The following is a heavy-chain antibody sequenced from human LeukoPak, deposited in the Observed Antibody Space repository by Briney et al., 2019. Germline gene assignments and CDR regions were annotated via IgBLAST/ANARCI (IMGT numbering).Heavy chain of an antibody. Sequence: KPSETLSLTCTVSGGSISSYYWSWIRQPPGKGLEWIGYIYYSGSTNYNPSLKSRVTISVDTSKNQFSLKLSSATAADTAVYYCARSVYYGSGSYPFDYWGQGTLVTVSS. J-gene: IGHJ4*02. CDR1: GGSISSYY. V-gene: IGHV4-59*01. CDR3: ARSVYYGSGSYPFDY. D-gene: IGHD3-10*01. CDR2: IYYSGST.